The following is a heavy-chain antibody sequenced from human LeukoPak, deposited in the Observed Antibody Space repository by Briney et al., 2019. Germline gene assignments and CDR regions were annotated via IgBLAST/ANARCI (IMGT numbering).Heavy chain of an antibody. CDR2: INHSGST. Sequence: SETLSLTCAVYGGSFSGYYWSWIRQPPGKGLEWIGEINHSGSTNYNPSLKSRVTISIDTSKNQFSLKLSSVTAADTAVYYCARGDYGDYAIDYWGQGTLVTVSS. CDR3: ARGDYGDYAIDY. V-gene: IGHV4-34*01. CDR1: GGSFSGYY. D-gene: IGHD4-17*01. J-gene: IGHJ4*02.